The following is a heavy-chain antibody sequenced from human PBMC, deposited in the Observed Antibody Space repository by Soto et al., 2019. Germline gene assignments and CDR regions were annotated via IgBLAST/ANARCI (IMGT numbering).Heavy chain of an antibody. CDR2: IYPGDSDT. CDR3: ARGTLKRMSIVVVPAAIDY. CDR1: GYSFTSYW. V-gene: IGHV5-51*01. J-gene: IGHJ4*02. Sequence: PGQSLKISCKGSGYSFTSYWIGWVRQMPGKGQEWMGIIYPGDSDTRYSPSFQGQVTISADKSISTAYLQWSSLKASDTAMYYCARGTLKRMSIVVVPAAIDYWGQVTLVTVSS. D-gene: IGHD2-2*01.